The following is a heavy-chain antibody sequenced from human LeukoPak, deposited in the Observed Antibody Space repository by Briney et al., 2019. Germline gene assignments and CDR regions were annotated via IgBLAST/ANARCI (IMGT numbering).Heavy chain of an antibody. CDR2: IYYSGST. CDR1: GSSISSSSYY. J-gene: IGHJ4*02. D-gene: IGHD3-22*01. CDR3: ARHQASYYDYL. V-gene: IGHV4-39*01. Sequence: PSETLSLTCTVSGSSISSSSYYWGWVRQPPGKGLEWIGSIYYSGSTYYNPSLKSRVTISVDTSKNQFSLKLSSVTAADTAVYYCARHQASYYDYLWGQGTLVTVSS.